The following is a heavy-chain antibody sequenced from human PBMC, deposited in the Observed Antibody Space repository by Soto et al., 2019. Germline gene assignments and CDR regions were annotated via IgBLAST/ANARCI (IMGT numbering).Heavy chain of an antibody. J-gene: IGHJ4*02. CDR1: GFTFSSYA. CDR2: ISGSGGST. Sequence: GSPRLSCAASGFTFSSYAMSWVRQAPGKGLEWVSAISGSGGSTYYADSVKGRFTISRDNSKNTLYLQMNSLRAEDTAVYYCAKGGPLGYCSGGSCYDYFDYWGQGTLVTVSS. D-gene: IGHD2-15*01. CDR3: AKGGPLGYCSGGSCYDYFDY. V-gene: IGHV3-23*01.